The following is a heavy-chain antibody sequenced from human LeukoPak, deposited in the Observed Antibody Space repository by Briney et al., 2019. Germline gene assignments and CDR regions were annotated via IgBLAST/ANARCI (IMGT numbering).Heavy chain of an antibody. CDR2: IWYDGSNK. V-gene: IGHV3-33*01. CDR3: AGSGEAAHTYYFDY. J-gene: IGHJ4*02. CDR1: GSTFSSYG. Sequence: GGSLRLSCAASGSTFSSYGMHWVRQAPGKGLEWVAVIWYDGSNKYYADSVKGRFTISRDNSKNTLYLQMNSLRAEDTAVYYCAGSGEAAHTYYFDYWGQGTLVTVSS. D-gene: IGHD2-15*01.